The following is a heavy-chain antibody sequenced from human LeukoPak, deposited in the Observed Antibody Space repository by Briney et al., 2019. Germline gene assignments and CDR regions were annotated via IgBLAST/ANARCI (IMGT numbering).Heavy chain of an antibody. D-gene: IGHD3-10*01. J-gene: IGHJ4*02. V-gene: IGHV4-39*07. CDR1: GGSISSSSYY. Sequence: SETLSLTCTVSGGSISSSSYYWGWIRQPPGKGLEWIGSIYYSGSTYYNPSLKSRVTISVDTSKNQFSLKLSSVTAADTAVYYCARSSHPNYYGSGSYYFGYWGQGTLVTVSS. CDR3: ARSSHPNYYGSGSYYFGY. CDR2: IYYSGST.